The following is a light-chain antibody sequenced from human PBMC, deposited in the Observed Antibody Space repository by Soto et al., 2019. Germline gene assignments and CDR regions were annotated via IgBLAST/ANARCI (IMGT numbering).Light chain of an antibody. J-gene: IGLJ3*02. CDR1: SSNIGARFD. Sequence: QSVLTQPPSVSGAPGQRVTISCTGSSSNIGARFDVHWYQQLPGTAPKLLIYGNSNRPSGVPDRFSGSKSGTSASLAITGLQADEEADYYCQSYDFSRSVWVFGGGTQLTVL. V-gene: IGLV1-40*01. CDR3: QSYDFSRSVWV. CDR2: GNS.